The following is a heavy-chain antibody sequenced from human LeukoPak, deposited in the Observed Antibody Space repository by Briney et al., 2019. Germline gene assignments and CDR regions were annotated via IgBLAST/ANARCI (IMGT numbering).Heavy chain of an antibody. V-gene: IGHV1-69*13. D-gene: IGHD5-24*01. CDR3: ASGSLGDGYGVGDYYQYMDV. CDR2: IMPLFGTA. CDR1: GGTFNSSA. Sequence: ASVKVSCKASGGTFNSSAISWVRQAPGQGLEWMGGIMPLFGTANYAQEFQGRVTFTSDESASTAYMEVSSLRSEDTAVYYCASGSLGDGYGVGDYYQYMDVWGKGTTVTVSS. J-gene: IGHJ6*03.